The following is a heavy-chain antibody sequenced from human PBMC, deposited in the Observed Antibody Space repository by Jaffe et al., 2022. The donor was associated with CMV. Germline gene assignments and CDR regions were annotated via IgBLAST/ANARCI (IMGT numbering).Heavy chain of an antibody. J-gene: IGHJ4*02. CDR3: TRLGRCVHGVCYFDY. Sequence: EVQLVESGGGLVQPGGSLKLSCAASGFTFSDSSIHWVRQASGKGLEWVGRVRTKVNAYETAYAASVEGRFTVSRDDSKNTAYLQMNSLKIEDTAMYYCTRLGRCVHGVCYFDYWGQGTLVTVSS. CDR2: VRTKVNAYET. D-gene: IGHD2-8*01. CDR1: GFTFSDSS. V-gene: IGHV3-73*02.